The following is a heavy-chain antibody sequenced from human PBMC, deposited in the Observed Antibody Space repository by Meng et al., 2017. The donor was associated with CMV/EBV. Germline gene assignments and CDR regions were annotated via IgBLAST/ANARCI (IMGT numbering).Heavy chain of an antibody. V-gene: IGHV1-18*01. CDR2: ISTYNGNT. Sequence: GQLVQSGAEVRMPGASVKGSCKAAVYACTSYGISWVRQPPGQGLEWMGWISTYNGNTNNYHKLQKRVIMITDESSRTAYMELMSLMSDDAAAFYCAADAVVTADAPFYYWGQGTLVTVSS. D-gene: IGHD2-2*01. CDR3: AADAVVTADAPFYY. J-gene: IGHJ4*02. CDR1: VYACTSYG.